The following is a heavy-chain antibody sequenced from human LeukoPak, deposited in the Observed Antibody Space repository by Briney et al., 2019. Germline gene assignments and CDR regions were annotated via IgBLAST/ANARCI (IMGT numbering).Heavy chain of an antibody. V-gene: IGHV3-30-3*01. CDR1: GFTFSSYA. Sequence: GGSLRLSCAASGFTFSSYAMRWVRQAPGKGLDWMAVISYDETNKYYADSVKGRFTISRDISKNTLHLQMNSLRAEDTAVYYCARDQYSSGWYGSFDYWGQGTLVTVSS. D-gene: IGHD6-19*01. CDR2: ISYDETNK. CDR3: ARDQYSSGWYGSFDY. J-gene: IGHJ4*02.